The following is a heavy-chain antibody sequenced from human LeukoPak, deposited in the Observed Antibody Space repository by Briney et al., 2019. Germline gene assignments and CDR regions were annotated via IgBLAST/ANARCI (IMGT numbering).Heavy chain of an antibody. J-gene: IGHJ5*02. CDR1: GGSLSSYY. CDR3: ARYSSSWYNWFDP. CDR2: IYTSGSS. D-gene: IGHD6-13*01. Sequence: SETLSLTCTASGGSLSSYYWSWIRQPAGKGLEWIGRIYTSGSSNYNPSLKSRVTMSVDTSKSQFSLKLRSVTAADTAVYYCARYSSSWYNWFDPWGQGTLVTVSS. V-gene: IGHV4-4*07.